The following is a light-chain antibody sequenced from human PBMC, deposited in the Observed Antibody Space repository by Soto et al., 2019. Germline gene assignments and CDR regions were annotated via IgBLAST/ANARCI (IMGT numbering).Light chain of an antibody. CDR1: QTISRL. Sequence: DIQMTQSPSTLSGSVGDRVTITCRASQTISRLLAWYQQKPGKAPKPRIYDASRLGSGVPSRFSGSGSGTEFTLTISSLQPDDSATYYCQQYQTYATFGQGTRLEIK. J-gene: IGKJ5*01. CDR2: DAS. CDR3: QQYQTYAT. V-gene: IGKV1-5*01.